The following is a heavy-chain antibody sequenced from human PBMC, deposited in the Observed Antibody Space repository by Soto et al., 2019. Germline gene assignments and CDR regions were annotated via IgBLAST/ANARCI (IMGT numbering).Heavy chain of an antibody. Sequence: GGSLILSCAASGFTFSSYAMSWVRQAPGKGLEWVSAISGSGGSTYYADSVKGRFTISRDNSKNTLYLQMNSLRAEDTAVYYCAKANEYYYDSSGYSDYFDYWGQGTLVTVSS. CDR2: ISGSGGST. CDR3: AKANEYYYDSSGYSDYFDY. V-gene: IGHV3-23*01. CDR1: GFTFSSYA. J-gene: IGHJ4*02. D-gene: IGHD3-22*01.